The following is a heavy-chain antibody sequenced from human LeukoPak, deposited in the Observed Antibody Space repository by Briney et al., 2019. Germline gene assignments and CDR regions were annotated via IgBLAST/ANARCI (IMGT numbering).Heavy chain of an antibody. CDR3: ARQGGSSSPYYYYYMDV. CDR2: IFHAGNT. V-gene: IGHV4-38-2*01. D-gene: IGHD6-6*01. Sequence: SETLSLXCDVSGYSITSGYYWGWFRQPPGKGLEWIGNIFHAGNTYYNPSLRSRVTISVDTSKNQFSLRLTSVTAADTAVYYCARQGGSSSPYYYYYMDVWGKGTTVTVSS. J-gene: IGHJ6*03. CDR1: GYSITSGYY.